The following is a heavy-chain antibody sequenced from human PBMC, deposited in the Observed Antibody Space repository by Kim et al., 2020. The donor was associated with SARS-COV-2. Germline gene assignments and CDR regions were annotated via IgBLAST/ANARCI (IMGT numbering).Heavy chain of an antibody. D-gene: IGHD3-10*01. J-gene: IGHJ5*02. CDR3: AMVRGVIYLRFDP. V-gene: IGHV7-4-1*02. Sequence: YALGFTGRFVFSLDTSVSTVYLQISSLKAEDTAVYYCAMVRGVIYLRFDPWGQGTLVTVSS.